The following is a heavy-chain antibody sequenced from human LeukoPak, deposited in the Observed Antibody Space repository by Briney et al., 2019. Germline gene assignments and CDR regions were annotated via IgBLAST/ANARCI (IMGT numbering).Heavy chain of an antibody. CDR3: ARLTEFGEDY. J-gene: IGHJ4*02. D-gene: IGHD3-10*02. CDR2: IYYSGST. V-gene: IGHV4-39*01. Sequence: SETLSLTCTVTGGSISSSSYYWGWIRQPPGKGLEWIGSIYYSGSTYYNPSLKSRVTISVDTSKNQFSLKLSSVTAADTAVYYCARLTEFGEDYWGQGTLVTVSS. CDR1: GGSISSSSYY.